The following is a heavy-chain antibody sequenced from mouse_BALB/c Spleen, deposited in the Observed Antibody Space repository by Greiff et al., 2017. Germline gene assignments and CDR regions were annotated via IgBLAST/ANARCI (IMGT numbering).Heavy chain of an antibody. D-gene: IGHD1-1*01. J-gene: IGHJ4*01. Sequence: EVQLVESGGGLVKPGGSLKLSCAASGFTFSDYNMYWVRQTPEKRLEWVATIGDGGSYTYYPDSVKGRFTISRDNAKNNLYLQMSSLKSEDTAMYYCARGGLLYAMDYWGQGTSVTVSS. CDR2: IGDGGSYT. CDR1: GFTFSDYN. CDR3: ARGGLLYAMDY. V-gene: IGHV5-4*02.